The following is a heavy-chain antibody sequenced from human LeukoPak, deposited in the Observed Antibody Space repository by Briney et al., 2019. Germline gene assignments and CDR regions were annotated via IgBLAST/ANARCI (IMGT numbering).Heavy chain of an antibody. V-gene: IGHV3-66*04. CDR3: ARHPPEYGSPHGLDV. Sequence: PSETLSPTCTVSGGSISNNYWSWVRQAPGKGLEWVSVIYSGGSTYYADSVKGRFIISRDNSKDTLHLQMNSLRAEDTAVYYCARHPPEYGSPHGLDVWGQGTTVTVSS. D-gene: IGHD6-6*01. CDR1: GGSISNNY. J-gene: IGHJ6*02. CDR2: IYSGGST.